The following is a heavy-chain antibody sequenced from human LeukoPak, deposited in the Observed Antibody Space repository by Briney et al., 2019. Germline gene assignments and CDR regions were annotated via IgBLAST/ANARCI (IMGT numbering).Heavy chain of an antibody. V-gene: IGHV4-34*01. J-gene: IGHJ2*01. CDR3: ARLSGSNWYFDL. D-gene: IGHD2-15*01. CDR1: RGYFNVYY. CDR2: INHSGNT. Sequence: SETLSFTCAVYRGYFNVYYWSWIRQPPGKGLEWIGEINHSGNTKLNPSLKSRVTISIDTSRRQFSLELRSVTAADTAVYYCARLSGSNWYFDLWGRGTLVTVSS.